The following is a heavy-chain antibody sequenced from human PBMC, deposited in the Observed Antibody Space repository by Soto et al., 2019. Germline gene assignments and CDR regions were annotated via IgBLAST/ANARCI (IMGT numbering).Heavy chain of an antibody. CDR2: ISSSSGST. J-gene: IGHJ5*02. CDR3: ARGDRDSSPKITNWFDP. Sequence: GGSLRLSCAASGFTFSSYAMSWVRQAPGKGLEWVSAISSSSGSTYYADSVKGRFTISRDNAKNTLYLQMNSLRAEDTAVYYCARGDRDSSPKITNWFDPWGQGTLVTVSS. CDR1: GFTFSSYA. D-gene: IGHD6-13*01. V-gene: IGHV3-23*01.